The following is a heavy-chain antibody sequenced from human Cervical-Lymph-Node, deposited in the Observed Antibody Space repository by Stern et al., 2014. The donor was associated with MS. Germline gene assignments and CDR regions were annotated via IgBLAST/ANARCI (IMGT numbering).Heavy chain of an antibody. CDR2: MNPNSGNT. Sequence: VQLVQSGAEVKKPGASVKVSCKASGYTFTSYDINWVRQATGQGLEWMGWMNPNSGNTGYAQKCQCRVTMTRNPSISTAYMELSSLRSEDTAVYYCARERAYYDFWSGYRGDAFDIWGQGTMVTVSS. CDR1: GYTFTSYD. D-gene: IGHD3-3*01. J-gene: IGHJ3*02. CDR3: ARERAYYDFWSGYRGDAFDI. V-gene: IGHV1-8*01.